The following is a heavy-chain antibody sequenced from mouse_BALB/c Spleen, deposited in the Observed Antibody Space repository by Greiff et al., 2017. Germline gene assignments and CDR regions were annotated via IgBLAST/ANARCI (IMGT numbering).Heavy chain of an antibody. D-gene: IGHD2-14*01. V-gene: IGHV2-2*02. CDR3: ARKEVRGAWFAY. CDR1: GFSLTSYG. Sequence: VQLQQSGPGLVQPSQSLSITCTVSGFSLTSYGVHWFRQSPGKGLEWLGVIWSGGSTDYNAAFISRLSISKDNSKSQVFFKMNSLQANDTAIYYCARKEVRGAWFAYWGQGTLVTVSA. J-gene: IGHJ3*01. CDR2: IWSGGST.